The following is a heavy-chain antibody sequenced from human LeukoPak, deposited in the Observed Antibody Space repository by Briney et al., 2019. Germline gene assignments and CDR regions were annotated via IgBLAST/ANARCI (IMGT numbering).Heavy chain of an antibody. J-gene: IGHJ6*03. CDR2: IYYSGST. D-gene: IGHD5-18*01. CDR1: GGSISSHY. CDR3: ARTTYSYGYPYYYYMDV. Sequence: SETLSLTCTVSGGSISSHYWSWIRQPPGKGLEWIGYIYYSGSTNYNPSLKSRVTISVDTSKHQFSLKLSSVTAADTAVYYCARTTYSYGYPYYYYMDVWGKGTTVTVSS. V-gene: IGHV4-59*11.